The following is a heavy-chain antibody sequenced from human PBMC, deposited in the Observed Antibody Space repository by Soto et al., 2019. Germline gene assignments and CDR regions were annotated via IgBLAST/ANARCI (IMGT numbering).Heavy chain of an antibody. CDR2: IYYSGST. V-gene: IGHV4-31*03. J-gene: IGHJ4*02. CDR1: GGSISSGGY. Sequence: PSETLSLTCTVSGGSISSGGYWSWIRQHPGKGLELIGYIYYSGSTYYNPSLKSRVTILLDTSKNQFSLKLSSVTAADTAVYYCAVILPRRTNFSDFWGQGTLVTVSS. D-gene: IGHD3-16*02. CDR3: AVILPRRTNFSDF.